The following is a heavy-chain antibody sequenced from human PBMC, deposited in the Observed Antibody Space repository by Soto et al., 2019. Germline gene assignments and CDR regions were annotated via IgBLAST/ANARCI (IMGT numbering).Heavy chain of an antibody. CDR3: ARDGYIESEQLVSNWFDP. V-gene: IGHV3-48*01. D-gene: IGHD6-13*01. J-gene: IGHJ5*02. CDR1: GFTFSSYS. CDR2: ISSSSSTI. Sequence: GGSLRLSCAASGFTFSSYSMNWVRQAPGKGLEWVSYISSSSSTIYYADSVKGRFTISRDNAKNSLYLQMNSLRAEDTAVYYCARDGYIESEQLVSNWFDPWGQGTLVTVSS.